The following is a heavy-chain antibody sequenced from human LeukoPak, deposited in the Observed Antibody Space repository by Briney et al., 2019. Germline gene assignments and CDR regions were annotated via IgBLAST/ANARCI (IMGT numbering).Heavy chain of an antibody. V-gene: IGHV3-21*01. Sequence: GGSLRLSCAASGFTFNSYTMNWVRQAPGKGLEWVSSIRSTSTHIYYADSVKGRFTVSRDNAKNSLYLQMNSLRAEDTAVYYCAKDAERGFDFSNSLQSWGQGTLVTVSS. CDR3: AKDAERGFDFSNSLQS. J-gene: IGHJ4*02. CDR1: GFTFNSYT. CDR2: IRSTSTHI. D-gene: IGHD4-11*01.